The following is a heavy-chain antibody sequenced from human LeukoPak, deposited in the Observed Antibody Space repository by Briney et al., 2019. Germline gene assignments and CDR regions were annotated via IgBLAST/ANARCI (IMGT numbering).Heavy chain of an antibody. D-gene: IGHD5-18*01. CDR3: ARGGGYSYGGFDY. CDR1: GFTFKTHA. CDR2: INSDGSST. V-gene: IGHV3-74*01. Sequence: GGSLRLSCAASGFTFKTHAMSWVRQAPGKGLVWVSRINSDGSSTSYADSVKGRFTISRDNAKNTLYLQMNSLRAEDTAVYYCARGGGYSYGGFDYWGQGTLVTVSS. J-gene: IGHJ4*02.